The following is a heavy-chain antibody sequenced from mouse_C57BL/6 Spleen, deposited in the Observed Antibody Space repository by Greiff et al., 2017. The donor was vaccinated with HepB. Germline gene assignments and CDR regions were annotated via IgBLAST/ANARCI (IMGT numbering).Heavy chain of an antibody. CDR2: ISDGGSYT. D-gene: IGHD3-2*02. Sequence: EVKLMESGGGLVKPGGSLKLSCAASGFTFSSYAMSWVRQTPEKRLEWVATISDGGSYTYYPDNVKGRFTISRDNAKNNLYLQMSQLKSEDTAMYYCARGGDSSGYNFDYWGQGTTLTVSS. CDR1: GFTFSSYA. CDR3: ARGGDSSGYNFDY. J-gene: IGHJ2*01. V-gene: IGHV5-4*03.